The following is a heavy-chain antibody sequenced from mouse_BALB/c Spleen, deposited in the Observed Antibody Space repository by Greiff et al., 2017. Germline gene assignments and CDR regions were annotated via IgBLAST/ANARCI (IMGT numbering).Heavy chain of an antibody. D-gene: IGHD1-1*01. CDR2: IWSGGST. CDR3: ARPLYYYGSTHYYAMDY. V-gene: IGHV2-2*02. J-gene: IGHJ4*01. Sequence: QVQLKESGPGLVQPSQSLSITCTVSGFSLTSYGVHWVRQSPGKGLEWLGVIWSGGSTDYNAAFISRLSISKDNSKSQVFFKMNSLQANDTAIYYCARPLYYYGSTHYYAMDYWGQGTSVTVSS. CDR1: GFSLTSYG.